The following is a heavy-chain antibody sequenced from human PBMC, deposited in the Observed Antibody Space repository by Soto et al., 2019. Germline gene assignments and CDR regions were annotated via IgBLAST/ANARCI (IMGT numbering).Heavy chain of an antibody. CDR3: AHGTEKFDP. V-gene: IGHV2-5*02. J-gene: IGHJ5*02. CDR2: IYWDDDK. CDR1: GFSLSTSGVG. Sequence: QITLKESGPTLVKPTQTLTLTCTFSGFSLSTSGVGVAWIRQPPGKALEWLALIYWDDDKRHSPSLKSSLTXXKDTTKNQVVLTMTEMDPVDTATYYCAHGTEKFDPWGQGTLVTVSS.